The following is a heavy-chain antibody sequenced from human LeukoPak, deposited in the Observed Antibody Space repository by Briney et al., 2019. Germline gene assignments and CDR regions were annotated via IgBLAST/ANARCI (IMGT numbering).Heavy chain of an antibody. CDR3: ARGGLGGLERRGAPNGDDY. D-gene: IGHD1-1*01. Sequence: GAPVKVSCKASGGTFSSYAISWVRQAPGQGLEWMGGIIPIFGTANYAQKFQGRVTITADESTSTAYMELSSLRSEDTAVYYCARGGLGGLERRGAPNGDDYWGQGTLVTVSS. CDR1: GGTFSSYA. CDR2: IIPIFGTA. V-gene: IGHV1-69*13. J-gene: IGHJ4*02.